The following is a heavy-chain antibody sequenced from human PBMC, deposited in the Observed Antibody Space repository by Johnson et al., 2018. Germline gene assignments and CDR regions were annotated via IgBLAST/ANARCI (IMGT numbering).Heavy chain of an antibody. CDR2: INPSGGTI. CDR1: GYSFTSYH. Sequence: QVQLVESGAEVTKPGASVKISCKASGYSFTSYHVHWVRQAPGQGLEWMGIINPSGGTITYSQRFPGRVTVPRDPSTSTVSLEGNGLRREDTAVYYCARASHSNNWYHYGLDVWGQGTTVTVSS. V-gene: IGHV1-46*01. CDR3: ARASHSNNWYHYGLDV. D-gene: IGHD6-13*01. J-gene: IGHJ6*02.